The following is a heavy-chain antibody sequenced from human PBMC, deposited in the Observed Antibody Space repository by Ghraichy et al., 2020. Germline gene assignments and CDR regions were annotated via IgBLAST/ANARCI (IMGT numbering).Heavy chain of an antibody. J-gene: IGHJ4*02. CDR1: GFTFSNAW. D-gene: IGHD2-2*02. Sequence: GGSLRLSCAASGFTFSNAWMSWVRQAPGKGLEWVGRIKSKTDGGTTDYAAPVKGRFTISRDDSKNTLYLQMNSLKTEDTAVYYCTTGYCSSTSCYKSHYWGQGTLVTVSS. CDR3: TTGYCSSTSCYKSHY. V-gene: IGHV3-15*01. CDR2: IKSKTDGGTT.